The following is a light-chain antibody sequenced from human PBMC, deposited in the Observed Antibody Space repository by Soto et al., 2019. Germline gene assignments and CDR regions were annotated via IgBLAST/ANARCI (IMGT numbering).Light chain of an antibody. CDR2: GAS. V-gene: IGKV3-20*01. J-gene: IGKJ1*01. CDR1: QGVSSSY. Sequence: EIVLTQSPGSLSLSPGERATLSCRASQGVSSSYLAWYQQKPGQAPRLLIFGASTRATGIPDRFSGSGSGTEFTLTISSLQSEDFAVYHCQQYHNLPPWTFGQGTKVEIK. CDR3: QQYHNLPPWT.